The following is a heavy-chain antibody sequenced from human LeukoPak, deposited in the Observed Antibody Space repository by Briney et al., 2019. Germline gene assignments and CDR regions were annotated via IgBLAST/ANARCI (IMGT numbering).Heavy chain of an antibody. D-gene: IGHD3-10*01. CDR2: FDPSGGAT. Sequence: GASVEVSCKASGFTFTSFYFHWVRQAPGQGLEWMGIFDPSGGATNYAQNFQGRISMTGDTSTSTVYLELSSLRSEDTAVYYCAREGRYFDHWGRGTLLSVSS. CDR3: AREGRYFDH. V-gene: IGHV1-46*01. CDR1: GFTFTSFY. J-gene: IGHJ2*01.